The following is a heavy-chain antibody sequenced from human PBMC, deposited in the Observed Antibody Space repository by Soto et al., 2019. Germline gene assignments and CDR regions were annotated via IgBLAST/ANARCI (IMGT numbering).Heavy chain of an antibody. D-gene: IGHD2-2*01. V-gene: IGHV4-61*01. CDR1: GGFVNSDTHS. J-gene: IGHJ6*02. CDR3: ARFVRSCSATTCSTRADV. CDR2: IYSGGST. Sequence: ETLSLTCTVSGGFVNSDTHSWSWIRQTPGKRLEWIGFIYSGGSTKNPSLRSRVTMSVDTSKNQFSLKLRSVIVADTAVYHCARFVRSCSATTCSTRADVWGQGITVTVSS.